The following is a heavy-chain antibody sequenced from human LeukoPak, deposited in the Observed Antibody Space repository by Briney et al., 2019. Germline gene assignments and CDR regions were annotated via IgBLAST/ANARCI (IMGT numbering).Heavy chain of an antibody. CDR1: GGSISSSGYY. J-gene: IGHJ5*02. Sequence: PSETLSLTCTVSGGSISSSGYYWGWIRQPPGKGLEWIACIYYSGSTYYNPSLKSPVTISVDTSKNQLSLKLSSLTAADTAVYYCARHEYSGSYYGLSWFDPWGQGTLVTVSS. CDR3: ARHEYSGSYYGLSWFDP. V-gene: IGHV4-39*01. D-gene: IGHD1-26*01. CDR2: IYYSGST.